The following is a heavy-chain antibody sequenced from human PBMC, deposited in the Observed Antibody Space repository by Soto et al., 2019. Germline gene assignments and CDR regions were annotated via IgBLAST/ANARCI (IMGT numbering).Heavy chain of an antibody. Sequence: EVQLVESGGGLVQPRGSMRVSCAASGFTFSSYWMHWVRQAPGKGLVWVSRINSDGSSTSYADSVKGRFTISRDNAKNTLYVQMNSLRAEDTAIYYCARRGAVAGLHYWGQGTLVTVSS. CDR2: INSDGSST. CDR1: GFTFSSYW. J-gene: IGHJ4*02. CDR3: ARRGAVAGLHY. V-gene: IGHV3-74*01. D-gene: IGHD6-19*01.